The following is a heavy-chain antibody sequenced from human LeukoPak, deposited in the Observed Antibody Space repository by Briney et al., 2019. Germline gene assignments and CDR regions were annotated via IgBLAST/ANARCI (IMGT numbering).Heavy chain of an antibody. D-gene: IGHD3-10*01. CDR2: ISGSGGST. J-gene: IGHJ6*02. V-gene: IGHV3-23*01. Sequence: HPGGSLRLSCAASGFTFSSYAMSWVRQAPGKGLEWVSAISGSGGSTYYADSVKGRFTISRDNSKNTLYLQMNSLRAEDTAVYYCAKAVVRDFDYYYGMDVWGQGTTVTVSS. CDR1: GFTFSSYA. CDR3: AKAVVRDFDYYYGMDV.